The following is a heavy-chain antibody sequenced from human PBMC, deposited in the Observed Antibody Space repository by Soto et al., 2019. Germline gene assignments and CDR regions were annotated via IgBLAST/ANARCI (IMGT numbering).Heavy chain of an antibody. J-gene: IGHJ6*02. Sequence: GESLKISCKGSGYSFTSYWISWVRQMPGKGLEWMGRIDPSDSYTNYSPSFQGHVTISADKSISTAYLQWSSLKASDTAMYYWARIDRITVRPSPDVWGQGTTVTVSS. CDR3: ARIDRITVRPSPDV. CDR2: IDPSDSYT. CDR1: GYSFTSYW. V-gene: IGHV5-10-1*01. D-gene: IGHD6-6*01.